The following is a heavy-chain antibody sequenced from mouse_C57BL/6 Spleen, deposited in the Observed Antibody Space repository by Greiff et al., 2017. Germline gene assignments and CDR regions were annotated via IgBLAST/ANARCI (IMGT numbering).Heavy chain of an antibody. J-gene: IGHJ1*03. V-gene: IGHV14-4*01. CDR2: IDPENGDT. D-gene: IGHD1-1*01. CDR1: GFNIKDDY. Sequence: EVQLQQSGAELVRPGASVKLSCTASGFNIKDDYMHWVKQRPEQGLEWIGWIDPENGDTEYASKFQGKATITADTSSNTAYLQLSSLTSEDTAVYYCTKGANYYGSSHWYFEVWGTGTTVTVSS. CDR3: TKGANYYGSSHWYFEV.